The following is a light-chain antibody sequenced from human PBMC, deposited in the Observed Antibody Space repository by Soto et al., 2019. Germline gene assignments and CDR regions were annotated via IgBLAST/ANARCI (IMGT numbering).Light chain of an antibody. CDR1: QSVSSD. CDR2: GAS. J-gene: IGKJ1*01. CDR3: QQYDNWPQT. V-gene: IGKV3-15*01. Sequence: EIVVTQPPATLSVSRGERATLSCRASQSVSSDLAWYQHKPGQAPSLLIYGASTSATGIPARFSGRGSGTESTLISSLLHSVDSAFYYCQQYDNWPQTFGQGTKVDIK.